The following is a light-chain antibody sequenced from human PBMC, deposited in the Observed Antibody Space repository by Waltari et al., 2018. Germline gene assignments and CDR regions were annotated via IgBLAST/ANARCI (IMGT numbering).Light chain of an antibody. V-gene: IGLV3-21*01. CDR3: QVWDSSSDHYI. J-gene: IGLJ1*01. CDR2: YDS. CDR1: NIGSKN. Sequence: SYDVTQPRSVSVSPGQTARITCGGDNIGSKNVHWYQQKPAQAPVLVIYYDSDRPSGIPERVSGSNSGNTATLTISGVEAGDEADYYCQVWDSSSDHYIFGAGTRLTVL.